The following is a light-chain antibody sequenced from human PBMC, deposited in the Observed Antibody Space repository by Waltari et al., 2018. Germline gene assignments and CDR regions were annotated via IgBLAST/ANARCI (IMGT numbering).Light chain of an antibody. CDR3: QQSANLPFT. CDR1: QDISNS. V-gene: IGKV1-33*01. Sequence: DIQMTQSPSSLSESVGDRFTITCLASQDISNSLNWYQQKPGKAPQLLIYDASNLEAGVPSRFIGSGSGKSFAFTIASLQPEDIATYYCQQSANLPFTFGPGTKVGIK. J-gene: IGKJ3*01. CDR2: DAS.